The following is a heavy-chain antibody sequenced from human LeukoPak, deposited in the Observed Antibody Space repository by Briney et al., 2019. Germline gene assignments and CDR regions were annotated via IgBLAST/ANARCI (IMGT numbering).Heavy chain of an antibody. V-gene: IGHV4-59*01. CDR3: ARGNILRYFDWLYPTFDY. Sequence: PSETLSLTCTVSGGSISSYYWSWIRQPPGKGLEWIGYIYYSGSTNYNPSLKSRVTISVDTSKNQFSLKLSSVTAADTAVYYCARGNILRYFDWLYPTFDYWGQGTLVTVSS. CDR1: GGSISSYY. CDR2: IYYSGST. J-gene: IGHJ4*02. D-gene: IGHD3-9*01.